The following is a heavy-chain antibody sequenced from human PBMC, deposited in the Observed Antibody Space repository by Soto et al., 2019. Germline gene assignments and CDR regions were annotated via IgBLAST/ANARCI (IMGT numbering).Heavy chain of an antibody. V-gene: IGHV1-24*01. Sequence: ASVKVSCKVSGYTLTELSMHWVRQAPGKGLEWMGGFDPEEGEAIYAQKFQGRVTMTEDTSTDTAYMELSSLRSEDTAVYYCATENPIVGPTIGSYWGQGTLVTVSS. J-gene: IGHJ4*02. CDR1: GYTLTELS. CDR3: ATENPIVGPTIGSY. D-gene: IGHD1-26*01. CDR2: FDPEEGEA.